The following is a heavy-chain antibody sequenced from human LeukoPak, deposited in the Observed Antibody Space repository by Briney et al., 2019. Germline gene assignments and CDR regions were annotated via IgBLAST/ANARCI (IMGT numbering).Heavy chain of an antibody. CDR3: PKERDTAMVTIDY. CDR2: IRYDGSNK. V-gene: IGHV3-30*02. Sequence: PGGSLRLSCAASGFTLRCYGMHWVRQAPGKGLEWVAFIRYDGSNKYYADSVKGRFTISRDNSKNTLYLQMNSLRAEDTAVYYCPKERDTAMVTIDYWGQGTLVTVSS. CDR1: GFTLRCYG. D-gene: IGHD5-18*01. J-gene: IGHJ4*02.